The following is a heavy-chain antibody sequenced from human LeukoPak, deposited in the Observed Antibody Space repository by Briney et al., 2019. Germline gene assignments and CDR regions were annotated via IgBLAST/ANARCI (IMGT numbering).Heavy chain of an antibody. D-gene: IGHD6-19*01. J-gene: IGHJ4*02. CDR1: GFTFYTYA. Sequence: GGSLRLSCAASGFTFYTYAMHWVRQAPGQGLEWVAVIWYDETTKYYADSVKGRITISGDNSKSTLYLQMSSLRAEDTGIYYCVRDKWRDGWSNSFDFWGQGTLVTVSS. CDR2: IWYDETTK. CDR3: VRDKWRDGWSNSFDF. V-gene: IGHV3-33*01.